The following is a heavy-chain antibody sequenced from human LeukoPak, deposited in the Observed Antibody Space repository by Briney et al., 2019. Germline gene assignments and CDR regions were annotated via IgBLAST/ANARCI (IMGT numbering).Heavy chain of an antibody. CDR3: AKDPPSWYSSSWYGFDP. CDR1: GFPFSSYA. D-gene: IGHD6-13*01. CDR2: VSGSGGTT. Sequence: GGSLRLSCAASGFPFSSYAMSWVRRAPGRALEWVSAVSGSGGTTYYADSVKGRFTISRDNSKNTLYLQMNSLRAEDTAVYYCAKDPPSWYSSSWYGFDPWGQGTLVTVSS. J-gene: IGHJ5*02. V-gene: IGHV3-23*01.